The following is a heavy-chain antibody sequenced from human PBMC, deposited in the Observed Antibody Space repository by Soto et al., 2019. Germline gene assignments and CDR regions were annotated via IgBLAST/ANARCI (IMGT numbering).Heavy chain of an antibody. Sequence: PGGSLRLSCAASGFTFSSYAMHWVRQAPGKGLEWVAVISYDGSNKYYADSVKGRFTISRDNSKNTLYLQMNSLRAEDTAVYYCARPYPNIAAAEALAPWGQGTLVTVSS. CDR3: ARPYPNIAAAEALAP. D-gene: IGHD6-13*01. CDR1: GFTFSSYA. CDR2: ISYDGSNK. V-gene: IGHV3-30-3*01. J-gene: IGHJ5*02.